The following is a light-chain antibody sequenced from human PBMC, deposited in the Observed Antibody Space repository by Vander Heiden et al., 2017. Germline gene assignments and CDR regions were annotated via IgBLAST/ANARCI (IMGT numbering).Light chain of an antibody. CDR2: AAS. J-gene: IGKJ4*01. Sequence: DIQMTQSPSSMSASVGDRVTITCRASQSISSYLNWYQQKPGKAPKLLIYAASSLQRGVPSRFSGRGYGQDFTLTISSRQPEDFASYYCQHSDSTPPITFGGGTKVDIK. V-gene: IGKV1-39*01. CDR1: QSISSY. CDR3: QHSDSTPPIT.